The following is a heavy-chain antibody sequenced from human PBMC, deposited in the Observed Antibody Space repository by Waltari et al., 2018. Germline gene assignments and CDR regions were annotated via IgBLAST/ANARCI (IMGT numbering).Heavy chain of an antibody. J-gene: IGHJ6*02. CDR1: TFTFRIYY. CDR3: ARGGFSYGYNFYYGLDV. Sequence: QVQLVESGGGLVKPGGSLRLSCDASTFTFRIYYMTWIRQAPGKGLQWVSYISSDDNDIFYADSVKGRFTISRDNTKNLLYLEMNSLRAEDTGVYFCARGGFSYGYNFYYGLDVWGQGTTVTVSS. V-gene: IGHV3-11*04. CDR2: ISSDDNDI. D-gene: IGHD5-12*01.